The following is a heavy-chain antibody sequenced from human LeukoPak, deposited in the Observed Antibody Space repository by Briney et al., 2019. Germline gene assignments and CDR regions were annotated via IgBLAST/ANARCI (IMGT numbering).Heavy chain of an antibody. CDR1: GFTFSNAW. CDR3: AKDPRGGSDY. J-gene: IGHJ4*02. CDR2: SYGSSII. D-gene: IGHD3-16*01. V-gene: IGHV3-69-1*01. Sequence: GGSLRLSCAASGFTFSNAWMTWVRQAPGKGLEWVAYSYGSSIIHYADSVEGRFTISRDNSKNTLYLQMNSLRAEDTAVYYCAKDPRGGSDYWGQGTLVTVSS.